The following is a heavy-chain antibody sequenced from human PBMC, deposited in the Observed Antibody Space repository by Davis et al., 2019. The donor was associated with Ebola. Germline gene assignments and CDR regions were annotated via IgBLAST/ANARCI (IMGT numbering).Heavy chain of an antibody. Sequence: SVKVSCKASGGTFSSYAISWVRQAPGQGLEWMGGIIPIFGTANYAQKFQGRVTITADVSTSTAYMELSSLRSEDTAVYYCAREEIVVVVAANESYYYYGMDVWGQGTTVTVSS. CDR3: AREEIVVVVAANESYYYYGMDV. CDR1: GGTFSSYA. V-gene: IGHV1-69*13. J-gene: IGHJ6*02. CDR2: IIPIFGTA. D-gene: IGHD2-15*01.